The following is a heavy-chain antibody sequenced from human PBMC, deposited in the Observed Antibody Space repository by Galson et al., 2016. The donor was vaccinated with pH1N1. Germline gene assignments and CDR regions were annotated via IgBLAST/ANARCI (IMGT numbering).Heavy chain of an antibody. D-gene: IGHD1-26*01. V-gene: IGHV3-73*01. CDR3: TRPNSGSYEEFWFDP. CDR1: GFTFSGSA. Sequence: CAATGFTFSGSAMHWVRQASGKGLEWVGRIRSKADSYATAYAASVEGRFTISRDDSKNTAYLQMNSLKTEDTAVYYCTRPNSGSYEEFWFDPWGQGTLVTVSS. J-gene: IGHJ5*02. CDR2: IRSKADSYAT.